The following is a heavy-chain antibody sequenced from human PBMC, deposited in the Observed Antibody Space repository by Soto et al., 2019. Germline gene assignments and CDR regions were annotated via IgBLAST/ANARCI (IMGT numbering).Heavy chain of an antibody. CDR3: AKSFSQWLVHFGLFDY. J-gene: IGHJ4*02. Sequence: GGSLRLSCAASGFTFSSYSMNWVRQAPGKGLEWVSYISSSSSTIYYADSVKGRFTISRDNAKNSLYLQMNSLRAEDTAVYYCAKSFSQWLVHFGLFDYWGQGTLVTVSS. CDR1: GFTFSSYS. CDR2: ISSSSSTI. D-gene: IGHD6-19*01. V-gene: IGHV3-48*01.